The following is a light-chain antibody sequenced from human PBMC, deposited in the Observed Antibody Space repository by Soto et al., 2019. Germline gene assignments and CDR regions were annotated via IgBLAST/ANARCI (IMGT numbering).Light chain of an antibody. CDR3: QQSHNTLFT. CDR2: AAS. Sequence: DIQMTQSPSSLSASVGDRVTIACRASQSITKYLNWYQQKPGQAPKLLISAASTLQSGVPSRFSGSGSGTDFTLTISRLQPEDFATYYCQQSHNTLFTFGPGTTVDIK. J-gene: IGKJ3*01. V-gene: IGKV1-39*01. CDR1: QSITKY.